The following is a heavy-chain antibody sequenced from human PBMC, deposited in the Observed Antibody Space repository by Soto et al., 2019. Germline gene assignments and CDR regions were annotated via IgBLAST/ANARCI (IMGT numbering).Heavy chain of an antibody. Sequence: QVQLMESGGGVVQPGKSLRLSCAASGFSFNDCGMHWVRQAPGKGLEWVAVFSYDGSDIYYGNAVKGRFTISRDTSNNTLYLQMNSLRSEDTAVYYCMKEACSGWYRTADYWGQGTRVTVSS. CDR3: MKEACSGWYRTADY. J-gene: IGHJ4*02. CDR1: GFSFNDCG. D-gene: IGHD6-19*01. V-gene: IGHV3-30*18. CDR2: FSYDGSDI.